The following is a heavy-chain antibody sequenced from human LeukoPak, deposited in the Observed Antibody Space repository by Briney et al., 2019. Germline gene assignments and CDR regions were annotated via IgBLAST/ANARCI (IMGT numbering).Heavy chain of an antibody. Sequence: PSETLSLTRTVSGGSIHRYYWSWVRQPAGKGLEWVGRSYSSGSTNYDPSHKSRVSMSVDTSKNQISLKLSSVTAADTAVYYCARKENSSSWSEFDYWGQGTLVTVSS. CDR3: ARKENSSSWSEFDY. CDR1: GGSIHRYY. J-gene: IGHJ4*02. V-gene: IGHV4-4*07. CDR2: SYSSGST. D-gene: IGHD6-13*01.